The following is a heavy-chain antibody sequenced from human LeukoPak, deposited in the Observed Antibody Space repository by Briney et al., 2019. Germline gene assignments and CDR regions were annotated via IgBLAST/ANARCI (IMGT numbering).Heavy chain of an antibody. Sequence: GGSLRLSCAASGFTFSYVYMTWIRQAPGKGLEWVSYISGDGANIFYADSVKGRFTISRDNAKNSLYLQMNSLRAEDTAVYYCAREPIVVVPAAKGGDYMDVWGKGTTVTVS. D-gene: IGHD2-2*01. V-gene: IGHV3-11*04. J-gene: IGHJ6*03. CDR2: ISGDGANI. CDR3: AREPIVVVPAAKGGDYMDV. CDR1: GFTFSYVY.